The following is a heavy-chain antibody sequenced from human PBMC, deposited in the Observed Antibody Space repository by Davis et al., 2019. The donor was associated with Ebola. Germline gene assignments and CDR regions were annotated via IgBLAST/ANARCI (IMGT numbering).Heavy chain of an antibody. CDR1: GFTFSSYA. CDR3: ATDTRDGYNRVDC. Sequence: GESLKISCAASGFTFSSYAMSWVRQAPGKGLEWVSAISGSGGSTYYADSVKGRFTISRDNSKNTLYLQMNSLRAEDTAVYYCATDTRDGYNRVDCWGQGTLVTVSS. D-gene: IGHD5-24*01. V-gene: IGHV3-23*01. J-gene: IGHJ4*02. CDR2: ISGSGGST.